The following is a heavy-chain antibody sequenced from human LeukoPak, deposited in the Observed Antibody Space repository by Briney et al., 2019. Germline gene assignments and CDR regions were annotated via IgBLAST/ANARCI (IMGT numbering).Heavy chain of an antibody. D-gene: IGHD3-10*01. J-gene: IGHJ4*02. CDR1: GYTFTGYY. CDR3: ARDLYTSKWFGELLSNAKGIDY. CDR2: ISAYNGNT. Sequence: ASVKVSCKASGYTFTGYYMHWVRQAPGQGLEWMGWISAYNGNTNYAQKLQGRVTMTTDTSTSTAYMELRSLRSDDTAVYYCARDLYTSKWFGELLSNAKGIDYWGQGTLVTVSS. V-gene: IGHV1-18*04.